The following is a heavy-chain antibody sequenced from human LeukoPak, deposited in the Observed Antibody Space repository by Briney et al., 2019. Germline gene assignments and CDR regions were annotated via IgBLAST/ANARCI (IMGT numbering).Heavy chain of an antibody. CDR1: GGSISSGGYY. D-gene: IGHD4-17*01. V-gene: IGHV4-31*03. CDR2: IYYSGST. Sequence: SQTLSLTCTVSGGSISSGGYYWRWIRQHPGKGLEWIGYIYYSGSTYYNPSLKSRVTISVDTSKNQFSLKLSSVTAADTAVYYCASLYGDYVGGDYWGQGTLVTVSS. J-gene: IGHJ4*02. CDR3: ASLYGDYVGGDY.